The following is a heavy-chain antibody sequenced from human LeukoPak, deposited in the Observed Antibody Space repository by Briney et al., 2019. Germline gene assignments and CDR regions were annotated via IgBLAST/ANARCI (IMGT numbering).Heavy chain of an antibody. V-gene: IGHV3-21*01. Sequence: KSGRSLRLSCAASGFTFSSYGMNWVRQAPGKGLEWVSSISTSSSYIYYADSVKGRFTISRDNAKNSLYLQMNSLRAEDTAVYYCARDPDGTARNYFDYWGQGTLVTVSS. CDR1: GFTFSSYG. CDR2: ISTSSSYI. CDR3: ARDPDGTARNYFDY. D-gene: IGHD1/OR15-1a*01. J-gene: IGHJ4*02.